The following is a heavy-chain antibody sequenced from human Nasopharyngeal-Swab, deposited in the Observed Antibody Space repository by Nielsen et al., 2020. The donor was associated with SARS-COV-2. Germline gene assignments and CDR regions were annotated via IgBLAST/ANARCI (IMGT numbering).Heavy chain of an antibody. CDR3: ARGTLYSSSSAYYYYGMDV. CDR1: GYTFTSYY. D-gene: IGHD6-6*01. J-gene: IGHJ6*02. CDR2: INPSGGST. Sequence: ALVQVSCKSSGYTFTSYYMHWVRQAPGQVLEWMGIINPSGGSTSYAQKFQGRVTMTRDTSTSTVYMELSSLRSEDTAVYYCARGTLYSSSSAYYYYGMDVWGQGTTVTVSS. V-gene: IGHV1-46*01.